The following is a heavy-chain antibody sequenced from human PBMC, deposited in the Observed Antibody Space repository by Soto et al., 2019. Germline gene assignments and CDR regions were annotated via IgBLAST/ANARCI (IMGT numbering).Heavy chain of an antibody. Sequence: QVQLVESGGGVVQPGRSLRLSCAASGFTFSSYAMHWVRQAPGKGLEWVAVISYDGSNKYYADSVKGRFTISRDNSKNTLYLQMKSRRAEETAVYYCASGAGYRSSWSPPDHLDYWGQGTLVTVSS. J-gene: IGHJ4*02. V-gene: IGHV3-30-3*01. D-gene: IGHD6-13*01. CDR2: ISYDGSNK. CDR3: ASGAGYRSSWSPPDHLDY. CDR1: GFTFSSYA.